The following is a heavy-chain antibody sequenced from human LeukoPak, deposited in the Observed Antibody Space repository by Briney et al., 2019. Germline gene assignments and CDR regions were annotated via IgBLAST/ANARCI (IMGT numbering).Heavy chain of an antibody. D-gene: IGHD3-22*01. CDR2: IYPGNSDT. J-gene: IGHJ4*02. CDR3: ARQGGGYYDSRGYFDY. V-gene: IGHV5-51*01. CDR1: GYTFSSYW. Sequence: GESLKISCKGSGYTFSSYWIGWVRQMPGKVLEWMGIIYPGNSDTRYSPSFEGQVTISVDKSISTAYLQWSSLKASDTAMFYCARQGGGYYDSRGYFDYWGQGTLVTVSS.